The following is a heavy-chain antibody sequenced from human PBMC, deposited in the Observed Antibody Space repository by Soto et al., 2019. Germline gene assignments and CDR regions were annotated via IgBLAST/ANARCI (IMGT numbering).Heavy chain of an antibody. J-gene: IGHJ6*02. D-gene: IGHD1-1*01. CDR1: GGSISSYY. V-gene: IGHV4-59*01. Sequence: TLSLTCTVSGGSISSYYWSWIWQPPGKGLEWIGYIYYSGSTNYNPSLKSRVTISVDTSKNQFSLKLSSVTAADTAVYYCARDRRLERYYYYGMDVWGQGTTVTVSS. CDR3: ARDRRLERYYYYGMDV. CDR2: IYYSGST.